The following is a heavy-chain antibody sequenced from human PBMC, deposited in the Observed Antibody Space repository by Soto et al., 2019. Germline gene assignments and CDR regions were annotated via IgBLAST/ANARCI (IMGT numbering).Heavy chain of an antibody. CDR3: ATFYSGA. CDR1: GDTFNSQT. Sequence: QVQLVQSGAEVKKPGSSVRVSCKASGDTFNSQTFSWVRQAPGQGLEWMGRIIPLLDIANYAQKFQGRLTLSADTSPTTAQMELSSLRSEDTAIYYCATFYSGAWGQGTLVTVSA. CDR2: IIPLLDIA. V-gene: IGHV1-69*02. D-gene: IGHD1-26*01. J-gene: IGHJ4*02.